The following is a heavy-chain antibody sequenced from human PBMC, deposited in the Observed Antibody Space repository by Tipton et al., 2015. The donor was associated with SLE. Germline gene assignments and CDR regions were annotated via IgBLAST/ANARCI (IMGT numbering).Heavy chain of an antibody. CDR2: IYYSGST. CDR1: GGSISSSSYY. J-gene: IGHJ4*02. CDR3: ASEHSGWLDY. D-gene: IGHD6-19*01. V-gene: IGHV4-39*07. Sequence: TLSLTCTVSGGSISSSSYYRGWIRQPPGKGLEWIGSIYYSGSTYYNPSLKSRVTISVDTSKNQLSLKLSSVTAADTAVYYCASEHSGWLDYWGQGTLVTVSS.